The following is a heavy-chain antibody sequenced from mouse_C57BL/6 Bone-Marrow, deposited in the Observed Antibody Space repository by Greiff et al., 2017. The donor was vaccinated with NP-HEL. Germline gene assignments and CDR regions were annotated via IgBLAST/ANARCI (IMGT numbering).Heavy chain of an antibody. D-gene: IGHD1-1*01. V-gene: IGHV2-5*01. CDR1: GFSLTSYG. CDR3: AKKAVGGYAMDY. CDR2: IWRGGST. J-gene: IGHJ4*01. Sequence: VQLQQSGPGLVQPSQSLSITCTVSGFSLTSYGVHWVRQSPGKGLEWLGVIWRGGSTAYNAAFMSRLSTTKDNSKSQVFFKMNSLQADDTAIYYCAKKAVGGYAMDYWGQGTSVTVSS.